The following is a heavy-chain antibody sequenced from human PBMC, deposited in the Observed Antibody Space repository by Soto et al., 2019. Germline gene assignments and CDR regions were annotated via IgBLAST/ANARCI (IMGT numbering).Heavy chain of an antibody. CDR1: GFSFSSFW. Sequence: EVQLVESGGGLVQPGGSQRLSCAASGFSFSSFWMSWVRQAPGKGLEWVAAIKEDGSEKNYVDSVRGRFTISRDNAKNSLYLQMNSLRADYTAVYYCARDVIWGQGSLVTVSS. CDR3: ARDVI. CDR2: IKEDGSEK. J-gene: IGHJ4*02. V-gene: IGHV3-7*05.